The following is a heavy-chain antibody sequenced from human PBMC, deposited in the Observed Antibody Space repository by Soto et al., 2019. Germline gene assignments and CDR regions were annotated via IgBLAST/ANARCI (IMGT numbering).Heavy chain of an antibody. J-gene: IGHJ4*02. CDR2: ISWDGGST. D-gene: IGHD3-16*01. V-gene: IGHV3-43*01. Sequence: GGSLRLSCAASGFTFDDYTMHWVRQAPGKGLEWVSLISWDGGSTYYADSVKGRFTISRDNSKNSLYLQMNSLRTEDTALYYCAKEGEFGGLPPLFDYWGQGTLVTVSS. CDR3: AKEGEFGGLPPLFDY. CDR1: GFTFDDYT.